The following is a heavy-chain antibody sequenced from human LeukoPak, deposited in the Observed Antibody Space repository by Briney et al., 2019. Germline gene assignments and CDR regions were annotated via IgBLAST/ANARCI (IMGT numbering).Heavy chain of an antibody. V-gene: IGHV3-9*01. J-gene: IGHJ2*01. D-gene: IGHD2-15*01. CDR2: ISWNSGSI. CDR3: AKAGYNCSGGSCYSYWYFDL. CDR1: GFTFDDYA. Sequence: GGSLRLSCAASGFTFDDYAMQWVRQAPGKGLEWVSGISWNSGSIGYADSVKGRFTISRDNAKNSLYLQMNSLRAEDTALYYCAKAGYNCSGGSCYSYWYFDLWGRGTLVTVSS.